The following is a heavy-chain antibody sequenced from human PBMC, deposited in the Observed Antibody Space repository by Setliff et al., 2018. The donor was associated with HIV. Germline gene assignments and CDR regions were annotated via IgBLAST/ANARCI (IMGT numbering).Heavy chain of an antibody. J-gene: IGHJ2*01. CDR3: ARERATGKPPLLNWYFDP. CDR2: INADNGNT. D-gene: IGHD1-1*01. CDR1: GYTFTNHL. V-gene: IGHV1-3*01. Sequence: ASVKVSCKASGYTFTNHLLYWVRQAPGQRLEWMGWINADNGNTRYSQKFQGRVTITRDTSASTAYMELSSLTSQDTAVYYCARERATGKPPLLNWYFDPWGRGTLVTVSS.